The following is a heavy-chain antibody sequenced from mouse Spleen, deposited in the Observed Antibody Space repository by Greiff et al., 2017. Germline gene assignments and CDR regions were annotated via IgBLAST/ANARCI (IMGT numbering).Heavy chain of an antibody. D-gene: IGHD1-1*01. CDR3: ARSFYYYGSSYRYFDY. J-gene: IGHJ2*01. V-gene: IGHV1-67*01. CDR1: GYTFTDYA. Sequence: VRLVESGPELVRPGVSVKISCKGSGYTFTDYAIHWVKQKPEQGLEWIGYISPGNGDIKYNEKFKGKATMTVDKSSSTAYMELARLTSEDSAIYYCARSFYYYGSSYRYFDYWGQGTTLTVSS. CDR2: ISPGNGDI.